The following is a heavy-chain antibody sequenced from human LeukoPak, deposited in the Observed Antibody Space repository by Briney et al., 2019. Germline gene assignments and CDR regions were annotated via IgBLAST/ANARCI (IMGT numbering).Heavy chain of an antibody. Sequence: ASVKVSCTASGYTFTSYAMHWVRQAPGQRLEWMGWINAGNGNTKYSQKFQGRVTITRDTSASTAYMELSSLRSEDTAVYYCAREDCSGGSCYSRYFDYWGQGTLVTVSS. J-gene: IGHJ4*02. V-gene: IGHV1-3*01. CDR1: GYTFTSYA. CDR3: AREDCSGGSCYSRYFDY. D-gene: IGHD2-15*01. CDR2: INAGNGNT.